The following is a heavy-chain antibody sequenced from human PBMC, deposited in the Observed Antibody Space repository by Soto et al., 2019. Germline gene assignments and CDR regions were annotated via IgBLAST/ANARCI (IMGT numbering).Heavy chain of an antibody. CDR3: ARAVARGVKTIYYYYGMDV. Sequence: QVQLVQSGAEVKKPGASVKVSCKASGYTFSNFAMHWVRQAPGQRLEWMGWINPGNGNTKYSQTFQGRVTITRDTAASKAYMELGSLRSEDTAVYYCARAVARGVKTIYYYYGMDVWGQGTTVTVSS. D-gene: IGHD3-10*01. J-gene: IGHJ6*02. CDR2: INPGNGNT. V-gene: IGHV1-3*01. CDR1: GYTFSNFA.